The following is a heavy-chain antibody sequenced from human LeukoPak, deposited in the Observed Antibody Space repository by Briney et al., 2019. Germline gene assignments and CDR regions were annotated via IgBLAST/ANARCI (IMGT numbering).Heavy chain of an antibody. CDR3: AKDRSIAAGGTVSEIDN. D-gene: IGHD6-13*01. V-gene: IGHV3-30*18. Sequence: GGSLRLSCAASGFTFSGFGMHWVRQAPGKGMEWVAVISYDGNNKYYAESVKGRFTISRDNSKNKVFLQMSSLRVEDTAVYYCAKDRSIAAGGTVSEIDNWGQGTLVTVSS. CDR2: ISYDGNNK. J-gene: IGHJ4*02. CDR1: GFTFSGFG.